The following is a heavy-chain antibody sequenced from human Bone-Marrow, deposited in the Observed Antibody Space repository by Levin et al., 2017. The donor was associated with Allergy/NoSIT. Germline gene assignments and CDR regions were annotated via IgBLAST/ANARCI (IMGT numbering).Heavy chain of an antibody. CDR3: AKVRAAAGGTGYFDS. CDR1: GFTFEDYG. Sequence: HPGGSLRLSCVASGFTFEDYGMHWVRQVPGKGLQWVSGITANSDNIGYADSVKGRFTVSRDNAKKSLFLQMNSLRPEDTALYYCAKVRAAAGGTGYFDSWGQGTWVTVSS. CDR2: ITANSDNI. J-gene: IGHJ4*02. D-gene: IGHD6-13*01. V-gene: IGHV3-9*01.